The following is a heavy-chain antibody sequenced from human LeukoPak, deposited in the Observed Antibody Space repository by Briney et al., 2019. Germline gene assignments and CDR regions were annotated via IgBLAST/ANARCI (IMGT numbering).Heavy chain of an antibody. CDR1: GYTFSSYW. CDR2: IYPGDSDT. Sequence: GESLKISCKGSGYTFSSYWIAWVRQMPGKGLERMGIIYPGDSDTRYSPSFQGQVTISADKSISTAYLQWSSLKASDTAMYYCARHFRSNGDYGPPDYWGQGTLVTVSS. CDR3: ARHFRSNGDYGPPDY. D-gene: IGHD4-17*01. J-gene: IGHJ4*02. V-gene: IGHV5-51*01.